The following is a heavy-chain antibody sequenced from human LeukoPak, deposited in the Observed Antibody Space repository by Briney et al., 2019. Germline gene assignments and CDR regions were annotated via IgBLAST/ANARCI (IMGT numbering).Heavy chain of an antibody. V-gene: IGHV4-59*01. J-gene: IGHJ4*02. CDR2: IYYSGST. CDR1: GGSISSYY. D-gene: IGHD6-6*01. CDR3: ARGVAARLYY. Sequence: PSETLSLTCTVSGGSISSYYWSWIRQPPGKGLEWIGYIYYSGSTNYNPSLRSRVTISVDTSKNQFSLKLSSVTAADTAVYYCARGVAARLYYWGQGTLVTVSS.